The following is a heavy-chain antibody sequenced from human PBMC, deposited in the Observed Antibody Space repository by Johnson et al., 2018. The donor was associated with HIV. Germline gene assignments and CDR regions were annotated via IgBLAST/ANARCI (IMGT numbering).Heavy chain of an antibody. J-gene: IGHJ3*02. CDR2: IWYDDSNE. V-gene: IGHV3-30*02. CDR3: AKDLSSGWYHAFDI. CDR1: GFTFSSYG. Sequence: QVQLVESGGGVVQPGGSLRLSCAASGFTFSSYGMHWVRQAPGKGLEWVAFIWYDDSNEYYGESVKGRFNISRDNSKNTLYLQMSSLRAEDTAGYYCAKDLSSGWYHAFDIWGQGTMVTVSS. D-gene: IGHD6-19*01.